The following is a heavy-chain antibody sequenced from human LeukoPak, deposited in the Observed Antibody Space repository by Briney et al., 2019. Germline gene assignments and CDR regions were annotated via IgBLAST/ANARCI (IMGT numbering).Heavy chain of an antibody. J-gene: IGHJ4*02. V-gene: IGHV3-53*01. CDR1: GFTVSSNY. D-gene: IGHD6-19*01. CDR2: HYSGGST. CDR3: ARVSSDSSGWYHFDY. Sequence: GGSVTLSCAASGFTVSSNYLSWLPQAPGKAREWGSVHYSGGSTYYADSVKGRFTISRDNSKNTLYLQMNSLRAEDTAVYYCARVSSDSSGWYHFDYWGQGTLVTVSS.